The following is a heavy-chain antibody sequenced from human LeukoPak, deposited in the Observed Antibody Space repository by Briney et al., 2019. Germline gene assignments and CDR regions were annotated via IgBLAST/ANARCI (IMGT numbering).Heavy chain of an antibody. CDR1: GFTFDDYG. CDR2: ILHSGST. CDR3: AGGGNWKFDP. V-gene: IGHV4-34*01. J-gene: IGHJ5*02. D-gene: IGHD1-1*01. Sequence: GSLRLSCAASGFTFDDYGMSWVRQAPGKGLEWIGEILHSGSTNYNPSLKSRVAISVDTSKSHFSLKLSSVTAADTAVCYCAGGGNWKFDPWGQGTLVTVSS.